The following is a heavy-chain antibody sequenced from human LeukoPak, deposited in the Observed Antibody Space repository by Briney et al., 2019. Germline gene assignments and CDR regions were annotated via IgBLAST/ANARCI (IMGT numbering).Heavy chain of an antibody. V-gene: IGHV4-34*01. CDR2: INHSGST. CDR3: ARRQAYYDFWSGYYNWFDP. CDR1: GGSFSGYY. D-gene: IGHD3-3*01. J-gene: IGHJ5*02. Sequence: SETLSLTCAVYGGSFSGYYWSWIRQPPGKGLEWIGEINHSGSTNYNPSLKSRVTISVDTSKNQFSLKLSSVTAADTAVYYCARRQAYYDFWSGYYNWFDPWGQGTLATVSS.